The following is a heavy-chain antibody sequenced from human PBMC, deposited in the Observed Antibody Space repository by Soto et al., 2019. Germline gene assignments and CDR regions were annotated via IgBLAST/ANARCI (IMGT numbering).Heavy chain of an antibody. Sequence: EVQLVESGGGLVKPGGSLRLSCAASGFTFSSYSMNWVRQAPGKGLEWVSSISSSSSYIYYADSVKGRFTISRDNAKNSLYLQMNSLRAEDTAVYYCAIDGMERLGMVSYFDYWGQGTLVTVSS. V-gene: IGHV3-21*01. J-gene: IGHJ4*02. CDR1: GFTFSSYS. CDR3: AIDGMERLGMVSYFDY. D-gene: IGHD3-10*01. CDR2: ISSSSSYI.